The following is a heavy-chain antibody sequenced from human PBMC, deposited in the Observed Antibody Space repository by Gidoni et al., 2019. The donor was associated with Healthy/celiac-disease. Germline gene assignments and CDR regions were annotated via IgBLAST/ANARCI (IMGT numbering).Heavy chain of an antibody. CDR1: GGSISSSNW. Sequence: QVQLQESGPGLVKPSGTLSLTCAVSGGSISSSNWWSWVRQPPGKGLEWIGEIYHSGSTNYTPSLKRRVTISVDKSKNQFSLKLSSVTAADTAVYYCARDSGSYYYGSGSSYFDYWGQGTLVTVSS. V-gene: IGHV4-4*02. D-gene: IGHD3-10*01. CDR2: IYHSGST. CDR3: ARDSGSYYYGSGSSYFDY. J-gene: IGHJ4*02.